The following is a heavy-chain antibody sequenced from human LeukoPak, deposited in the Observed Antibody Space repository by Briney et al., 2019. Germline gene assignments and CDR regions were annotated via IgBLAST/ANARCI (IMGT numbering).Heavy chain of an antibody. CDR1: GFTFSSYG. CDR2: ISGSGGST. D-gene: IGHD2-2*01. Sequence: GGSLRLSCAASGFTFSSYGMSWVRQAPGKGLEWVSAISGSGGSTYYADSVKGRFTISRDNSKNTLYLQMNSLRAEDTAVYYCAKPSRAGYCSSTSCPGHFDYWGQGTLVTVPS. CDR3: AKPSRAGYCSSTSCPGHFDY. V-gene: IGHV3-23*01. J-gene: IGHJ4*02.